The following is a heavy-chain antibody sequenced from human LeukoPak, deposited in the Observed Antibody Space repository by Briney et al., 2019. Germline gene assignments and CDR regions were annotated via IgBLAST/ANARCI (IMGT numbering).Heavy chain of an antibody. Sequence: SETLSLTCAVSGGSINSGGYSWSWIRQPPGKGLEWIGYIYHSGSTYYNPSLKSRVTISVDTSKNQFSLKLSSVTAADTAVYYCASSPSQYCSGGSCYSGPEFDYWGQGTLVTVSS. CDR1: GGSINSGGYS. J-gene: IGHJ4*02. CDR2: IYHSGST. D-gene: IGHD2-15*01. CDR3: ASSPSQYCSGGSCYSGPEFDY. V-gene: IGHV4-30-2*01.